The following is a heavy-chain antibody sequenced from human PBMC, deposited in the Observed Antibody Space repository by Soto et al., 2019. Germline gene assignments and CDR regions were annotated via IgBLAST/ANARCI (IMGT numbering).Heavy chain of an antibody. CDR1: GYTFNNFG. D-gene: IGHD2-21*01. Sequence: ASVKVSCKASGYTFNNFGISWVRQAPGQGLEWMGWISAYNGNTNYAQKLQGRVTMTTDTSTTTAYMELRSLRSDDTAVYYCARDKYSNYDYWGQGTLVTVSS. J-gene: IGHJ4*02. V-gene: IGHV1-18*01. CDR3: ARDKYSNYDY. CDR2: ISAYNGNT.